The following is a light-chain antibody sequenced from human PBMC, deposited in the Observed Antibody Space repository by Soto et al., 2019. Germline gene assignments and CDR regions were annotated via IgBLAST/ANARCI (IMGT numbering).Light chain of an antibody. CDR1: QSVSSSF. J-gene: IGKJ1*01. Sequence: EIVLTQSPGTLSLSPGGRATLSCRASQSVSSSFLAWYQQKPGQAPRLLIYAASRRATGIPDRFSGSGSGTDFTLTISSLQPEDFATYYCQQYNAYPWTFGQGTKVDIK. V-gene: IGKV3-20*01. CDR2: AAS. CDR3: QQYNAYPWT.